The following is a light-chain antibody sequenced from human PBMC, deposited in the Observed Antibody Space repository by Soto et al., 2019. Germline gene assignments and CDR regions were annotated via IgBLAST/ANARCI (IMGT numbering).Light chain of an antibody. J-gene: IGLJ1*01. CDR3: SSYSGSNNLGV. V-gene: IGLV2-8*01. CDR2: EVT. Sequence: QSALTQPPSASGSLGQSVTISCTGTTTDIGHYNFVSWYRQDPGKAPKLILYEVTKRPSGVPDRFSGSKSGNTASLTVSGLQAEDEADFYCSSYSGSNNLGVFGTGTKVTVL. CDR1: TTDIGHYNF.